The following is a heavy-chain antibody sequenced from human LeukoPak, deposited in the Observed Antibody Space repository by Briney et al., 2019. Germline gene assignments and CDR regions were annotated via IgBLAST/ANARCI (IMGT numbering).Heavy chain of an antibody. CDR1: GYTFTGYY. J-gene: IGHJ5*02. CDR2: INPNSGGT. CDR3: ARGNKYYYDSSGYYH. Sequence: GASVKVSCKASGYTFTGYYMHWVRQAPGQGLEWMGWINPNSGGTNYAQKFQGRVTMTRDTSISTAYMELSSLRSEDTAVYYCARGNKYYYDSSGYYHWGQGTLVTVSS. D-gene: IGHD3-22*01. V-gene: IGHV1-2*02.